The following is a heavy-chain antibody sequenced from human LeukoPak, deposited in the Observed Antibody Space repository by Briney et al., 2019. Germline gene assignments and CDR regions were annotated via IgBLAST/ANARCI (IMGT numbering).Heavy chain of an antibody. CDR2: TSSSGSTI. Sequence: PGGSLRLSCAASGFTFSDYYMSWIRQAPGKGLEWVSYTSSSGSTIYYADSAKGRFTISRDNAKNSLYLQMNSLRAEDTAVYYCARDGFNYGSGSYTLSYYYYGMDVWGQGTTVTVSS. V-gene: IGHV3-11*01. D-gene: IGHD3-10*01. CDR1: GFTFSDYY. CDR3: ARDGFNYGSGSYTLSYYYYGMDV. J-gene: IGHJ6*02.